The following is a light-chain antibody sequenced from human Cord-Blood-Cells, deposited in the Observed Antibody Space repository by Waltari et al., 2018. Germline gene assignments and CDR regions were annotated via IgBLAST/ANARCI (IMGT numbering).Light chain of an antibody. J-gene: IGLJ3*02. V-gene: IGLV1-47*01. CDR3: AAWDDSLSGWV. CDR1: SSNTGTNY. Sequence: QSVLTQPPSASGTPGQRVTISCSGSSSNTGTNYVYWYQQLPGTATKLLIYRNNQRPSGVPDRFSGSKSGTSASLAISGLRSEDEADYYCAAWDDSLSGWVFGGGTKLTVL. CDR2: RNN.